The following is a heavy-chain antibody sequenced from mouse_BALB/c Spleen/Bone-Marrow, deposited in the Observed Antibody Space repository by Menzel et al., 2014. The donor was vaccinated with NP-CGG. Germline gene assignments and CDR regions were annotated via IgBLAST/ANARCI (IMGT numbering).Heavy chain of an antibody. CDR2: INPDSSTI. V-gene: IGHV4-1*02. J-gene: IGHJ3*01. Sequence: EVKVVESGGGLVQPGGSLKLSCAASGLDFSGFWMGWVRQAPGKGLEWIGEINPDSSTINYTPSLKDRFIISRDNAKNTLYLQMSKVRSEDTALYYCARLGYYRGFAYWGQGTLVTVSA. D-gene: IGHD2-3*01. CDR3: ARLGYYRGFAY. CDR1: GLDFSGFW.